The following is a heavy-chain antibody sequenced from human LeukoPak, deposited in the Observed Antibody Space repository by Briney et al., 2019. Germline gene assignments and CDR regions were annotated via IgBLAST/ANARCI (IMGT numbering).Heavy chain of an antibody. Sequence: PGGSLRLSCVGSGLSVSPSWMSWVRPAPGKGMEWLANIEKHGSADYHVDSVKGRFTISRDNAKNSLSLQLDSLRVEDPAVYYCAREVPGVMVAFDLWGQGTMVTVSP. V-gene: IGHV3-7*01. CDR1: GLSVSPSW. CDR2: IEKHGSAD. D-gene: IGHD2-2*01. CDR3: AREVPGVMVAFDL. J-gene: IGHJ3*01.